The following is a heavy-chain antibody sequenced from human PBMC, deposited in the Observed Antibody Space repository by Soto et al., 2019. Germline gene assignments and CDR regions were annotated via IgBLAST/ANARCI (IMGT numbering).Heavy chain of an antibody. Sequence: ASVKVSCKASGYTFINYGVSWVRHAPGQGLEWMGWINNDNGNTNYAPKLQGRVTMTTDTPTSTAYMELRSLRSDDTAVYYCARNHCSGTSCYVSDYWGQGTQVTVSS. CDR3: ARNHCSGTSCYVSDY. V-gene: IGHV1-18*01. J-gene: IGHJ4*02. CDR2: INNDNGNT. D-gene: IGHD2-2*01. CDR1: GYTFINYG.